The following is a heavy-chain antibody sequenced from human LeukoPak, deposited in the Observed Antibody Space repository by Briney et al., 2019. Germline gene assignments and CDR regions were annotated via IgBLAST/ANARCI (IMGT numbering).Heavy chain of an antibody. Sequence: GGSLRLSCAASGFTLSSYSMHWVRQAPGKGLEYVSTSGGATYYADSVKGRFTISRDNVKNTLYLQMSSLRAEDTAVYYCIKDRTGTYSFDYWGQGTLVTVSS. V-gene: IGHV3-64D*09. CDR2: SGGAT. CDR3: IKDRTGTYSFDY. D-gene: IGHD7-27*01. J-gene: IGHJ4*02. CDR1: GFTLSSYS.